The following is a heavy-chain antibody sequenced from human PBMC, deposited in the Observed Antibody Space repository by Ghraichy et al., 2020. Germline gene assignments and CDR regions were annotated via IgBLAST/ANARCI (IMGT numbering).Heavy chain of an antibody. CDR2: ISSSSSYI. CDR1: GFTFSSYS. D-gene: IGHD6-19*01. J-gene: IGHJ4*02. Sequence: GGSLRLSCAASGFTFSSYSINWVRQAPGKGLEWVSSISSSSSYIYYADSVKGRFTISRDNAKNSLYLQMNSLRAEDTAVYYCAREEGLAVAYFDYWGQGTLVTVSS. CDR3: AREEGLAVAYFDY. V-gene: IGHV3-21*01.